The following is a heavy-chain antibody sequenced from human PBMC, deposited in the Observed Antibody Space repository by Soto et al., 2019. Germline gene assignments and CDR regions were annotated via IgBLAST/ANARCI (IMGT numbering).Heavy chain of an antibody. D-gene: IGHD3-9*01. Sequence: LSLTCTVSGGSISSGDYYWNWIRQPPGKGLEWIGYIYYSGSTYYNPSLKSRVTISVDTSKNQFSLKLSSVTAADTAVYYCASTGYIDYYYGMDVWGQGTTVTVS. CDR3: ASTGYIDYYYGMDV. CDR2: IYYSGST. CDR1: GGSISSGDYY. J-gene: IGHJ6*02. V-gene: IGHV4-30-4*01.